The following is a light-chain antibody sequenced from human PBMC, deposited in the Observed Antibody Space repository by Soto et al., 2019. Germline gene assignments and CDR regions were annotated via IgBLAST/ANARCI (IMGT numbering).Light chain of an antibody. CDR3: QQGQNWAWT. J-gene: IGKJ1*01. CDR1: QSVGTN. CDR2: DVS. Sequence: EIVMTQSPATPFVSPGEKDTPPCRASQSVGTNLAWYQHRPGQAPRLLMYDVSTRASGVPARFSGSGSGTEFTLTISSLQSADFAVYYCQQGQNWAWTCGQGTKVDIK. V-gene: IGKV3-15*01.